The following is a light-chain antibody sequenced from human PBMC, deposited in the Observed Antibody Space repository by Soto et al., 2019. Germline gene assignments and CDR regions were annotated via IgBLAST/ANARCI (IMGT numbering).Light chain of an antibody. CDR3: FSYTTSSAPYV. CDR1: SSDFGGYNY. Sequence: SVLPQPASPSGSPGQSITISCTGTSSDFGGYNYVSWFQQHPGKAPKLMIYEVSNRPSGVSNRFSGSKSGNTASLTISGLQAEDEAAYYCFSYTTSSAPYVFGTGTKVTVL. V-gene: IGLV2-14*01. J-gene: IGLJ1*01. CDR2: EVS.